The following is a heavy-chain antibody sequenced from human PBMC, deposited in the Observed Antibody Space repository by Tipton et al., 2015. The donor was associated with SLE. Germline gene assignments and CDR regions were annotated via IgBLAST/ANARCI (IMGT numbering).Heavy chain of an antibody. CDR3: TRMTCSGSTCPDDY. CDR1: GFTFGDYA. CDR2: IRSKDYGGTP. Sequence: SLRLSCPASGFTFGDYAVSWVRQAPGKGLEWVGFIRSKDYGGTPEYAASVRGRFTISRDDSESIAYLQMNGLKSEDTAVYYCTRMTCSGSTCPDDYWGQGTLVTVSS. D-gene: IGHD2-15*01. J-gene: IGHJ4*02. V-gene: IGHV3-49*04.